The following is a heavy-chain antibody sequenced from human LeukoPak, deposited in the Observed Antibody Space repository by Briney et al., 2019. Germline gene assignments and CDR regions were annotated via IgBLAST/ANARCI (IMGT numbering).Heavy chain of an antibody. V-gene: IGHV3-13*01. CDR1: GFSFSSYD. CDR3: TRGSCRSTSCYERLNGLDV. J-gene: IGHJ6*02. CDR2: IYTADGT. Sequence: PGGPLRLSCAASGFSFSSYDRHWVRQASGKGLEWVSSIYTADGTYYFRSVKGRFTISRGASKNSFYPQLNTLRAADTAVYYCTRGSCRSTSCYERLNGLDVWGQGTTVTVSS. D-gene: IGHD2-2*01.